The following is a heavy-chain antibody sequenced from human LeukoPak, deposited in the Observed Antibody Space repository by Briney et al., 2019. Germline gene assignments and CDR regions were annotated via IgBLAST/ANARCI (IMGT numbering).Heavy chain of an antibody. CDR2: IYYSGST. J-gene: IGHJ4*02. D-gene: IGHD6-13*01. V-gene: IGHV4-39*07. CDR1: GGSISSSSYY. Sequence: SETLSLTCTVSGGSISSSSYYWGWIRQPPGKGLEWIGSIYYSGSTYYNPSLKSRVTISVDTSKNQFSLKLSSVTAADTAVYYCTRGNRIAAGGNWGQGTLVTVSS. CDR3: TRGNRIAAGGN.